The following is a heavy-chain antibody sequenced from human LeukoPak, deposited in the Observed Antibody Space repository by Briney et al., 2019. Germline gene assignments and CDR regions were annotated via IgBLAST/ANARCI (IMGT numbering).Heavy chain of an antibody. CDR1: GGSFSGYY. Sequence: SETLSLTCAVYGGSFSGYYWSWIRQPPGKGLEWIGEINHSGSTNYNPSLKSRVTISVDTSKNQFSLKLSSVTAADTAVYYCARGRIKGDWEYYYDSSGYYLYWGQGTLVTVSS. D-gene: IGHD3-22*01. J-gene: IGHJ4*02. V-gene: IGHV4-34*01. CDR3: ARGRIKGDWEYYYDSSGYYLY. CDR2: INHSGST.